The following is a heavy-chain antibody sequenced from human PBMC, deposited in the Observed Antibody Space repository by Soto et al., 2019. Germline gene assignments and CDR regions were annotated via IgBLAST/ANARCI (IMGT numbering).Heavy chain of an antibody. D-gene: IGHD3-9*01. CDR3: ARGDILTGYAY. Sequence: SETLSLTCAVYGGSFRGYYWSWVRQPPGKGLEWIGEINHSGRTNHNPSLKRRVTISVDTSKNQFSLKLSSVTAADTAVYYCARGDILTGYAYWGQGTMVTVSS. J-gene: IGHJ3*01. V-gene: IGHV4-34*01. CDR2: INHSGRT. CDR1: GGSFRGYY.